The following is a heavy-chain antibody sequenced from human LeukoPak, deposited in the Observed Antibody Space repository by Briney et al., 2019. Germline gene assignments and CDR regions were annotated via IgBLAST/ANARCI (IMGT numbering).Heavy chain of an antibody. CDR3: AKDRYSYAFEYSDS. CDR1: GFTFSGYP. CDR2: ISYDGSNK. Sequence: GKSLRLSCAASGFTFSGYPIHWVRQAPGKGLEWVAVISYDGSNKYYADSVKGRFTISRDNSKNTLYLQMNSLRAEDTAVYYCAKDRYSYAFEYSDSWGQGTLVTVSS. D-gene: IGHD5-18*01. J-gene: IGHJ4*02. V-gene: IGHV3-30-3*02.